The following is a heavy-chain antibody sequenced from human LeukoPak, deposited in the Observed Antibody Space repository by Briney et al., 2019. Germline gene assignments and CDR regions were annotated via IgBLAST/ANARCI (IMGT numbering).Heavy chain of an antibody. CDR3: AGLVGRYSSGLYYYYFDY. Sequence: SGTLSLTCTVSGDSINSLDLWSWVRQPPGKGLEWIGEMYLSGTTHSNPSVKSRVTISIDKSKNQFFLNLSSVTAADTAVYYCAGLVGRYSSGLYYYYFDYWGQGTLVSVSS. CDR2: MYLSGTT. J-gene: IGHJ4*02. CDR1: GDSINSLDL. V-gene: IGHV4-4*02. D-gene: IGHD3-22*01.